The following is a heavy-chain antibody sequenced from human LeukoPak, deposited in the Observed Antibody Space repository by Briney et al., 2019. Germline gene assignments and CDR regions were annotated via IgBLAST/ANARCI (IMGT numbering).Heavy chain of an antibody. J-gene: IGHJ4*02. CDR2: IYYSGST. D-gene: IGHD1-1*01. CDR1: GGSISSYY. V-gene: IGHV4-59*12. CDR3: ARETTTTTAFDY. Sequence: PSETLSLTCTVSGGSISSYYWSWIRQPPGKGLEWIGYIYYSGSTYYNPSLKSRVTISVDTSKNQFSLKLSSVTAADTAVYYCARETTTTTAFDYWGQGTLVTVSS.